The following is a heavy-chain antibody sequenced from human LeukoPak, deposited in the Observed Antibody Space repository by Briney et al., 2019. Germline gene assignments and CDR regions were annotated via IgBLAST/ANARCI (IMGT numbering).Heavy chain of an antibody. CDR2: IYYSGST. Sequence: PSETLSLTCTVSGGSISSYYWSWIRQPPGKGLEWIGYIYYSGSTNYNPSLKSRVTISVDTSKNQFSLKLSSVTAADTAVYYCARGSYYDFWRTYLGYFDYWGQGTLVTVSS. D-gene: IGHD3-3*01. CDR1: GGSISSYY. V-gene: IGHV4-59*12. CDR3: ARGSYYDFWRTYLGYFDY. J-gene: IGHJ4*02.